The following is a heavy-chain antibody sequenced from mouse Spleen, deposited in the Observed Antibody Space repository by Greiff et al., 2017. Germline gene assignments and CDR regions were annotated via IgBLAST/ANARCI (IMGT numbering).Heavy chain of an antibody. J-gene: IGHJ3*01. CDR2: INPSTGGT. D-gene: IGHD3-2*01. CDR1: GYSFTGYY. CDR3: ARGTARATPFAY. Sequence: EVQLQESGPELVKPGASVKISCKASGYSFTGYYMNWVKQSPEKSLEWIGEINPSTGGTTYNQKFKAKATLTVDKSSSTAYMQLKSLTSEDSAVYYCARGTARATPFAYWGQGTLVTVSA. V-gene: IGHV1-42*01.